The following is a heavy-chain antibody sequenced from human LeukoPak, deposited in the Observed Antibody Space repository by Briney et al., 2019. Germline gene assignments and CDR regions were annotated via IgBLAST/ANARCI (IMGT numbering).Heavy chain of an antibody. D-gene: IGHD1-26*01. Sequence: GKSLRLSCVVSDFTLSNHGMHWVRQAPGKGLEWVAVISFDGRKKSYADSVKGRFTISRDNSKNTLYLQMDSLRVEDTAIYYCARDRAWDYLDSWDQGPLVTASS. CDR2: ISFDGRKK. V-gene: IGHV3-30*03. CDR1: DFTLSNHG. J-gene: IGHJ4*02. CDR3: ARDRAWDYLDS.